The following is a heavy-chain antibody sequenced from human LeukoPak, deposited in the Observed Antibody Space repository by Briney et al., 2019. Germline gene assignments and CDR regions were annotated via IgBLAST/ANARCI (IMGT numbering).Heavy chain of an antibody. CDR3: ARDLVDDILTGYYVPFDP. J-gene: IGHJ5*02. D-gene: IGHD3-9*01. V-gene: IGHV1-18*01. CDR2: ISAYSGNT. CDR1: GYTFTSYG. Sequence: GASVKVSCKASGYTFTSYGISWVRQAPGQGLEWMGWISAYSGNTNYAQKLQGRVTMTTDTSTSTAYMELRSLRSDDTAVYYCARDLVDDILTGYYVPFDPWGQGTLVTVSS.